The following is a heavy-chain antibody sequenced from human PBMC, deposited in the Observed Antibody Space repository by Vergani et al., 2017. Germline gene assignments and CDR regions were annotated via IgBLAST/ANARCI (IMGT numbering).Heavy chain of an antibody. CDR3: ARAEQRVLGEAYNVES. Sequence: QVQLVQSGAEVKKPGASVKVSCKASGYTFSAYFIHWVRQAAGHGLEWMGWINPNTGGTNYAQKFQDRVTMTRDTSISTVYMELISLRYEDATVYYCARAEQRVLGEAYNVESWGQGTLVTVSS. V-gene: IGHV1-2*02. CDR1: GYTFSAYF. CDR2: INPNTGGT. D-gene: IGHD3-10*01. J-gene: IGHJ5*02.